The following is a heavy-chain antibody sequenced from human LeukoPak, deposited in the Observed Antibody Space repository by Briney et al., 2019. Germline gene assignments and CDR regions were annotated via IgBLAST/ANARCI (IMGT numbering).Heavy chain of an antibody. J-gene: IGHJ4*02. CDR1: GYTFTDYY. CDR2: ISPNSGGA. V-gene: IGHV1-2*02. Sequence: GASVKVSCKASGYTFTDYYMHWVRQAPGQGLEWMGWISPNSGGANYAQKFQGRVTMTRDTSISTAYMELSSLTSDDTAVYYCARDRVGVGSSGWENWGQGTLVTVSS. CDR3: ARDRVGVGSSGWEN. D-gene: IGHD6-19*01.